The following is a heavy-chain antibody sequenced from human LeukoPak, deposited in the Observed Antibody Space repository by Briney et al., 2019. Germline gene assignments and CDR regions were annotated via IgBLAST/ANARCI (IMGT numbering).Heavy chain of an antibody. CDR2: ISYDGSNK. D-gene: IGHD3-22*01. V-gene: IGHV3-30-3*01. CDR1: GFTFSSYA. CDR3: ASDSSGXYLGXXFDY. J-gene: IGHJ4*01. Sequence: GGSLRLSCAASGFTFSSYAMHWVRQAPGKGLEWVAVISYDGSNKYYADSVKGRFTISRDNSKNTLYLQMNSLRAEDTAVDYCASDSSGXYLGXXFDYW.